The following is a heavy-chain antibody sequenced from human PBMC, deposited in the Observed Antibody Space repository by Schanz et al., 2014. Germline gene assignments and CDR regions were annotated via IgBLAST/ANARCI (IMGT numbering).Heavy chain of an antibody. J-gene: IGHJ6*02. CDR1: GFTFDEYG. Sequence: EVQLVESGGDLVQPGRSLRLSCAASGFTFDEYGMHWVRQAPGKGLEWVSGISWNGGFIAYGDAVKGRFTISRDNAKNSLFLQMSSLRAEDTALYYCAKGGTSMVYDMDVWGQGTTVTVSS. CDR3: AKGGTSMVYDMDV. CDR2: ISWNGGFI. V-gene: IGHV3-9*01. D-gene: IGHD5-18*01.